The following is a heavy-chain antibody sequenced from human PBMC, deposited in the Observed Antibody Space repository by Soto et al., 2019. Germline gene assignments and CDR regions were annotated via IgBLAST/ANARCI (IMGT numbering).Heavy chain of an antibody. CDR3: ASGHDAYKVRY. Sequence: PSETLSLTCPVSGGSISSGGTGSYWTWIRQLPGKGLEWIGYIYYTGNTYYNPSLKSRPTISIDTSENQFSLKLTSVTAADTAVYFCASGHDAYKVRYWGQGTLVTVAS. CDR1: GGSISSGGTGSY. J-gene: IGHJ4*02. CDR2: IYYTGNT. V-gene: IGHV4-31*03. D-gene: IGHD1-1*01.